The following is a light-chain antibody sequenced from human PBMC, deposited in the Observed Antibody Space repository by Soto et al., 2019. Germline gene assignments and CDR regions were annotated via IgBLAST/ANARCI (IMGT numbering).Light chain of an antibody. CDR3: QQYNNWPPWT. J-gene: IGKJ1*01. V-gene: IGKV3-15*01. Sequence: QSPATLSVSPGERATLSCRASQSVSSNLAWYQQKPGQAPRLLIYGASTRATDIPARFSGSGSGTEFTLTISSLQSEDFAVYYCQQYNNWPPWTFGQGTKVDIK. CDR1: QSVSSN. CDR2: GAS.